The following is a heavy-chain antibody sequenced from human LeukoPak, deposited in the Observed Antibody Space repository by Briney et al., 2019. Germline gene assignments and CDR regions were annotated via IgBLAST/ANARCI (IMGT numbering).Heavy chain of an antibody. CDR1: GFTFSSYS. J-gene: IGHJ4*02. CDR2: ISSSSSYI. Sequence: AGGSLRLSCAASGFTFSSYSMNWVRQATGKGLEWVSSISSSSSYIYYADSVKGRFTISRDNAKNSLYLQMNSLRAEDTAVYYCARGYGDYDFDYWGQGTLVTVS. CDR3: ARGYGDYDFDY. V-gene: IGHV3-21*01. D-gene: IGHD4-17*01.